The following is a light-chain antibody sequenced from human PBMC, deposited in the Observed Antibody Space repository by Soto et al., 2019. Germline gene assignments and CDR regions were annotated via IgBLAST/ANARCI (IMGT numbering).Light chain of an antibody. CDR2: GAS. Sequence: EIVMTQSPATLSVSPGERATLSCRASQSVSSNLAWYQQKPGQAPRLLIYGASTRATGIPARFSGSGSGTEFTLTISSLQPEDFAVYYCQQYNNWGTFGQGTKVEIK. CDR3: QQYNNWGT. CDR1: QSVSSN. V-gene: IGKV3-15*01. J-gene: IGKJ1*01.